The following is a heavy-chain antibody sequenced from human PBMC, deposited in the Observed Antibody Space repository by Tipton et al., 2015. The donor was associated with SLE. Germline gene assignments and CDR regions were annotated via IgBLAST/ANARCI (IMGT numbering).Heavy chain of an antibody. J-gene: IGHJ6*02. Sequence: SLRLSCAASGFTFSSYSMNWVRQAPGKGLEWVSSISSSSSYIYYADSVKGRFTISRDNAKNSLYLQMNSLRAEDTAVYYCAKRNDVWSGYYGYYDGMDVWGQGTTVTVSS. CDR1: GFTFSSYS. CDR2: ISSSSSYI. D-gene: IGHD3-3*01. CDR3: AKRNDVWSGYYGYYDGMDV. V-gene: IGHV3-21*03.